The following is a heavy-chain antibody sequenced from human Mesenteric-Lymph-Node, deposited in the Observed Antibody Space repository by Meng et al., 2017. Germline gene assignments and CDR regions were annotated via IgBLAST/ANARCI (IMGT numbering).Heavy chain of an antibody. Sequence: SETLSLTCTVFGGSISSTSYFCGWVRQPPGKGLEWIGSIYYGGTTYYNTSLKTRITISVDTSNNQFSLNLKSVTAADTAMYFCTREYWSGTDYWGQGTLVTVSS. CDR3: TREYWSGTDY. CDR1: GGSISSTSYF. CDR2: IYYGGTT. J-gene: IGHJ4*02. D-gene: IGHD2-8*02. V-gene: IGHV4-39*07.